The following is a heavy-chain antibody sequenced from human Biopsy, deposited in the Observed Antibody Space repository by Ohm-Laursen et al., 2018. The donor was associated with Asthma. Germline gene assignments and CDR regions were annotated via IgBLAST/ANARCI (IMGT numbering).Heavy chain of an antibody. CDR2: ISYDGSKK. Sequence: SLRLSCAAPGVSLSSFGMNWVRQAPGKGLEWVAVISYDGSKKEYGDSVKGRFTISRDNSKDTVYLQMNSLRAEDTAVYYCAKGRYKWNDGYYGLDVWGQGTTVTVS. J-gene: IGHJ6*02. V-gene: IGHV3-30*18. CDR3: AKGRYKWNDGYYGLDV. D-gene: IGHD1-20*01. CDR1: GVSLSSFG.